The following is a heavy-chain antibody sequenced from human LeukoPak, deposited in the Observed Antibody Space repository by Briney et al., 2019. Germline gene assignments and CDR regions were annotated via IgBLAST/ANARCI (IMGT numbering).Heavy chain of an antibody. CDR1: GFTFSSYW. CDR2: IKSDGSTT. CDR3: ARAKYSSRWSLDY. D-gene: IGHD6-13*01. V-gene: IGHV3-74*01. Sequence: GGSLRLSCAASGFTFSSYWMHWVRQAPGKGLVWVSRIKSDGSTTTYADSVKGRFTTSRDNGNNTMYLQMNSLRAEDTAIYYCARAKYSSRWSLDYWGQGALVTVSS. J-gene: IGHJ4*02.